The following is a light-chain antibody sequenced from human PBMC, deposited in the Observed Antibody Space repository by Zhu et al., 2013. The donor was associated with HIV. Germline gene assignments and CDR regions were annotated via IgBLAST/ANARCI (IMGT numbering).Light chain of an antibody. CDR3: QKYNSAPWT. CDR1: QGITNH. CDR2: AAS. Sequence: DIQMIQSPSSLSASVGDRVTITCRASQGITNHLAWYQQKLGKAPKLLMYAASTLVSGVPSRFSGSGSGTDFTLTISSLQPEDVATYFCQKYNSAPWTFGQGTKVEIK. V-gene: IGKV1-27*01. J-gene: IGKJ1*01.